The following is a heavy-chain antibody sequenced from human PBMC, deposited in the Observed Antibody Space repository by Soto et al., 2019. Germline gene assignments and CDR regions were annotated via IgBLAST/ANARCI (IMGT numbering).Heavy chain of an antibody. V-gene: IGHV4-31*03. CDR3: ARDRAGALYFDY. CDR1: GGSISSGGYY. J-gene: IGHJ4*02. Sequence: QVQLQESGPGLVKPSQTLSLTCTVSGGSISSGGYYWSWIRQHPGKGLEWIGYIYYSGSTYYNPSLRRRVTISVATSKNQFSLKLSSVTAADTAVYYCARDRAGALYFDYWGQGTLVTVSS. CDR2: IYYSGST. D-gene: IGHD6-13*01.